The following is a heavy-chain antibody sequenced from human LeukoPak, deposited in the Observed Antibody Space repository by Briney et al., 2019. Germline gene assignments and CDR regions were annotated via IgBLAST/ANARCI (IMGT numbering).Heavy chain of an antibody. Sequence: GGSLRLSCAASGFTFSSYWMSWVRQAPGKGLEWVANIKQDGSEKYYVDSVKGRFTISRDNAKNSLYLQMNSLRAEDTAVYYCARARHYDFYYIRGEYNWFDPWGQGTLVTVSS. CDR3: ARARHYDFYYIRGEYNWFDP. V-gene: IGHV3-7*01. CDR2: IKQDGSEK. D-gene: IGHD3-3*01. CDR1: GFTFSSYW. J-gene: IGHJ5*02.